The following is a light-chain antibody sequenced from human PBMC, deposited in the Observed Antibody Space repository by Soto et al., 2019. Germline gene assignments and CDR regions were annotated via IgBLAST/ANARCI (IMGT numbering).Light chain of an antibody. V-gene: IGKV3-20*01. CDR1: QSVSSSY. Sequence: EIVLTQSPGTLSLSPGERATLSCRASQSVSSSYLAWYQQKPGQPPRLHIFAASSRATGIPDRFSGSGSGTDFTLTINRLEPEDFAVYYCQQYGGSLTFGGGTKVEIK. CDR2: AAS. CDR3: QQYGGSLT. J-gene: IGKJ4*01.